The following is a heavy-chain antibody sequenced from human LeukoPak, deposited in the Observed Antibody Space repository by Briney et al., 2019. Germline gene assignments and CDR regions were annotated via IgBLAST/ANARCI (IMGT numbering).Heavy chain of an antibody. V-gene: IGHV4-4*07. J-gene: IGHJ4*02. D-gene: IGHD3-22*01. CDR1: GGPISNYY. Sequence: NPSETLSLTCAVSGGPISNYYWSWVRQPAGKGLEWIGRIYSSGDTNYNLSLTSRVTISVDKSKNQLSLKLSSVTPADTAVYYCVRERVGYDTSGRDPRFDCWGQGTLVTVSS. CDR2: IYSSGDT. CDR3: VRERVGYDTSGRDPRFDC.